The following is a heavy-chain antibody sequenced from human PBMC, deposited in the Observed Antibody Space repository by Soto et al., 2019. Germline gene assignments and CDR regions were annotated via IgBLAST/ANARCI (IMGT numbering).Heavy chain of an antibody. D-gene: IGHD2-2*02. CDR2: ISSSSSYI. CDR3: ARDALCSSTSCYIDY. V-gene: IGHV3-21*01. J-gene: IGHJ4*02. Sequence: VRQAPGKGLEWVSSISSSSSYIYYADSVKGRFTISRDNAKNSLYLQMNSLRAEDTAVYYCARDALCSSTSCYIDYWGQGTLVTVSS.